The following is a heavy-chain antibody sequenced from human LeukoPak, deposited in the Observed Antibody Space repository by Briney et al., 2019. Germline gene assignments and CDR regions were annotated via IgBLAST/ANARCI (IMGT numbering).Heavy chain of an antibody. V-gene: IGHV1-2*02. CDR2: INPNSGGT. Sequence: ASVKVSCKASGYTFTGYYMHWVRQAPGQGLEWMGWINPNSGGTNYAQKFQGRVTMTRDTSISTAYMELSRLRSDDTAVYYCARGPKDIVVVVAATLGPKYYFDYWGQGTLVTVSS. D-gene: IGHD2-15*01. J-gene: IGHJ4*02. CDR1: GYTFTGYY. CDR3: ARGPKDIVVVVAATLGPKYYFDY.